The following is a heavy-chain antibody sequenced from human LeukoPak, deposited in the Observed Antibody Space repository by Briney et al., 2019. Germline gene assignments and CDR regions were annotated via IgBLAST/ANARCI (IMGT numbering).Heavy chain of an antibody. V-gene: IGHV3-23*01. CDR2: ISASGDST. Sequence: PGGSLRLSCAASGFTFSIYAMSWVRQAPGKGLEWFSVISASGDSTYYADSVKGRFTISRDNSKNTLYLQMNSLRVEDTAIYYCAKRWYLDYWGQGTLVTVSS. CDR1: GFTFSIYA. D-gene: IGHD5-24*01. CDR3: AKRWYLDY. J-gene: IGHJ4*02.